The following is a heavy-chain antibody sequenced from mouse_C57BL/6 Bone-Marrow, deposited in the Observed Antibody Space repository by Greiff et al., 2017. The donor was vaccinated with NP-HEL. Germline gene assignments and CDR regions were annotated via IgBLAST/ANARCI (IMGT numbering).Heavy chain of an antibody. D-gene: IGHD1-1*01. CDR3: AREYYYGSSYNY. CDR1: GYTFTSYG. V-gene: IGHV1-81*01. J-gene: IGHJ2*01. Sequence: VNVVESGAELARPGASVKLSCKASGYTFTSYGISWVKQRTGQGLEWIGEIYPRSGNTYYNEKFKGKATLTADKSSSTAYMELRSLTSEDSAVYFCAREYYYGSSYNYWGQGTTLTVPS. CDR2: IYPRSGNT.